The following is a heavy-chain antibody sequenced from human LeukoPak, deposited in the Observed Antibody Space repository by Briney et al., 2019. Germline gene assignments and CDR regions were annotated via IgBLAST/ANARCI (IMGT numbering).Heavy chain of an antibody. CDR1: GGSFSGYY. V-gene: IGHV4-34*01. Sequence: PSEALSLTCAVYGGSFSGYYWSWIRQPPGKGLEWIGEINHSGSTNYNPSLKSRVTISVDTSKNQFSLKLCSVTAADTAVYYCARRGGDPWGQGTLVTVSS. CDR2: INHSGST. CDR3: ARRGGDP. J-gene: IGHJ5*02.